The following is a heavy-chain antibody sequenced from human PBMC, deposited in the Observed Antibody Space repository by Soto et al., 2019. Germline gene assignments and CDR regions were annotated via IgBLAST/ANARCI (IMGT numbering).Heavy chain of an antibody. CDR1: GFTFGSYA. Sequence: EVQLLESGGGLVQPGGSLRLSCAASGFTFGSYAMSWVRQAPGKGLEWVSAISGSGGNTYYADSVKGRFTISRDNSNNTLYLQMNSLRVEDTAVYYCAKDRGLRGGSCYNYWGQGILVTVSS. CDR3: AKDRGLRGGSCYNY. J-gene: IGHJ4*02. CDR2: ISGSGGNT. V-gene: IGHV3-23*01. D-gene: IGHD2-15*01.